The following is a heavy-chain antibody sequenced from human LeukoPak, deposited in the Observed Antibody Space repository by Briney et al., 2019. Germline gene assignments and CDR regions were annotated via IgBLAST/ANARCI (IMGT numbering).Heavy chain of an antibody. V-gene: IGHV3-30*04. Sequence: GGSLRLSCAASGFTFSSYAMHWVRQAPGKGLEWVAAISHDGSNKYSADSVKGRFTISRDNAKNSLYLQMNSLRAEDTAVYYCARAPTYRGYMGVWGKGTTVTVSS. CDR3: ARAPTYRGYMGV. CDR1: GFTFSSYA. J-gene: IGHJ6*03. D-gene: IGHD4-11*01. CDR2: ISHDGSNK.